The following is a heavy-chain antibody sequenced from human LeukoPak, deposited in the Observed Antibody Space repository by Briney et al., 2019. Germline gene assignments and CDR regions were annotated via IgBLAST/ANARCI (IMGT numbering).Heavy chain of an antibody. CDR3: ARFRGELMDGFDF. Sequence: GASLQTSFKGSGHSFSTDWIAWVRQLPGKGLEWMGVIYAGDADTRYSPSFQGQVTISADKSLNTAYLQWTNLKASDTAMYYCARFRGELMDGFDFWGQGTLVTVSS. V-gene: IGHV5-51*01. CDR1: GHSFSTDW. D-gene: IGHD1-7*01. J-gene: IGHJ4*02. CDR2: IYAGDADT.